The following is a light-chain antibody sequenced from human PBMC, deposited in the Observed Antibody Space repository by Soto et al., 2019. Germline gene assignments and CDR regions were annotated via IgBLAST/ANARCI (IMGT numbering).Light chain of an antibody. CDR3: ASWDDTLSGVV. CDR2: YDD. CDR1: TSNIGNNA. J-gene: IGLJ3*02. Sequence: QSVLTQPPSVSGAPGQRVTISCSGSTSNIGNNAVNLYQQLPGKAPRALIYYDDLLPTGVSKRFSGSKSGTSVSLAISGLQSDDEADYDCASWDDTLSGVVFGGGTKVTVL. V-gene: IGLV1-36*01.